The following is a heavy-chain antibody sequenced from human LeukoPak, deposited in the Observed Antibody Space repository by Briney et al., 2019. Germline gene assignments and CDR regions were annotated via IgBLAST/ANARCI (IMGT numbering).Heavy chain of an antibody. D-gene: IGHD4-23*01. V-gene: IGHV4-59*01. Sequence: PSETLSLTCTVSGGSISSYYWSWIRQPPGKGLEWIGYIYYSGSTNYNPSLKSRVTISVDTSKNQFSLKLSSVTAADTAVYYCARNPKTYYGGNPDDYWGQGTLVTVSS. J-gene: IGHJ4*02. CDR2: IYYSGST. CDR3: ARNPKTYYGGNPDDY. CDR1: GGSISSYY.